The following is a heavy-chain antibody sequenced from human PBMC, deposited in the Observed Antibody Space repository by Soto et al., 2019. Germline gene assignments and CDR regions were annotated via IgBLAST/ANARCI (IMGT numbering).Heavy chain of an antibody. CDR2: ISYDGSNK. D-gene: IGHD3-3*01. Sequence: LRLSCAASGFTFSSYGMHWVRQAPGKGLEWVAVISYDGSNKYYADSVKGRFTISRDNSKNTLYLQMNSLRAEDTAVYYCANAGDYDFWSGYYTDYWRQGTLVTVSS. CDR1: GFTFSSYG. J-gene: IGHJ4*02. V-gene: IGHV3-30*18. CDR3: ANAGDYDFWSGYYTDY.